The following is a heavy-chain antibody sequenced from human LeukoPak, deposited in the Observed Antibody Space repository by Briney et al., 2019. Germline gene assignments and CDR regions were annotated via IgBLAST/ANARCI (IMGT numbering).Heavy chain of an antibody. CDR3: ARGAAPRYSDY. CDR2: IYFSGST. D-gene: IGHD6-6*01. Sequence: SETLSLTRTVSGGSIRSHCWSWVRQPPGKGLEWIGYIYFSGSTNYNPSLKSRVTISMGTSENQFSLKLSSVTAADTAVYYCARGAAPRYSDYWGQGTLVTVSS. CDR1: GGSIRSHC. J-gene: IGHJ4*02. V-gene: IGHV4-59*11.